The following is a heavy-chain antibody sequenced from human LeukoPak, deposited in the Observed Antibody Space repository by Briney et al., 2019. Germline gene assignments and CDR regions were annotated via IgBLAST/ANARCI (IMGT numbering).Heavy chain of an antibody. J-gene: IGHJ4*02. CDR2: ISYDGSNK. D-gene: IGHD5-24*01. CDR1: GFTFSSYG. CDR3: AKGGKRWLQSPGAYFDY. V-gene: IGHV3-30*18. Sequence: GGSLRLSCAASGFTFSSYGMHWVCQAPGKGLEWVAVISYDGSNKYYADSVKGRFTISRDNSKNTLYLQMNSLRAEDTAVYYCAKGGKRWLQSPGAYFDYWGQGTLVTVSS.